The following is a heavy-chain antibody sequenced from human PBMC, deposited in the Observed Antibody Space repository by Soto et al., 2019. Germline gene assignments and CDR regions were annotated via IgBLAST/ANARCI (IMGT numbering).Heavy chain of an antibody. CDR2: IYHSGTT. D-gene: IGHD5-12*01. J-gene: IGHJ4*02. CDR3: AAGGGLPRYY. CDR1: GGSISSGGYS. Sequence: SETLPLTCAVSGGSISSGGYSWIWIRQPPGKGLEWIGYIYHSGTTYYNPSLKSRVTISVDRSKNQFSLKLSSVTAADTAVYYCAAGGGLPRYYWGQGTLVTVSS. V-gene: IGHV4-30-2*01.